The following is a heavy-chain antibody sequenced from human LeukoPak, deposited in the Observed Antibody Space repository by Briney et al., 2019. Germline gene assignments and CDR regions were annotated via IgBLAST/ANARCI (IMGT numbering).Heavy chain of an antibody. CDR3: ARAETYYYGSGSSNWFDP. Sequence: SETLSLTCTVSGYSISSSYYWSWIRQPPGKGLEWIGYIYYSGSTNYNPSLKSRVTISVDTSNNQFSLKLSSVTAADTAVYYCARAETYYYGSGSSNWFDPWGQGTLVTVSS. CDR2: IYYSGST. J-gene: IGHJ5*02. CDR1: GYSISSSYY. V-gene: IGHV4-59*08. D-gene: IGHD3-10*01.